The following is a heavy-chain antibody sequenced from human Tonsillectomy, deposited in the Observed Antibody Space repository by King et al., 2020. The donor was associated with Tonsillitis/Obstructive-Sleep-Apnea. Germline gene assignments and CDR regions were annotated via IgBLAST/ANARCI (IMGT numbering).Heavy chain of an antibody. Sequence: VQLVESGGGLVKPGGSLRLSCAASGFSFSNAWMSWVRQAPGKGLEWVGRIKSKTDGGTTDYAAPVKGRFTISRDDSKNTLYLQMNSLKTEDTAVSYCTTPYYDVLTGYSDAFDIWGQGTMVTVSS. CDR3: TTPYYDVLTGYSDAFDI. V-gene: IGHV3-15*01. CDR2: IKSKTDGGTT. J-gene: IGHJ3*02. CDR1: GFSFSNAW. D-gene: IGHD3-9*01.